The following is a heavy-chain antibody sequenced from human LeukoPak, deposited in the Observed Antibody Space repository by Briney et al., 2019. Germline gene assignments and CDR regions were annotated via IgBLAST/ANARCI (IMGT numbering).Heavy chain of an antibody. CDR3: ARGRETGEGYMFDS. Sequence: ASVKVSCKASGYTFTSYDINWVRQATGQGLEWMGWMNPNSDNTGYAQKFQGRVTITRNTSISTAYMELSSLRSEDTAVYYCARGRETGEGYMFDSWGQGTLVTVSS. V-gene: IGHV1-8*01. CDR1: GYTFTSYD. CDR2: MNPNSDNT. J-gene: IGHJ5*01. D-gene: IGHD7-27*01.